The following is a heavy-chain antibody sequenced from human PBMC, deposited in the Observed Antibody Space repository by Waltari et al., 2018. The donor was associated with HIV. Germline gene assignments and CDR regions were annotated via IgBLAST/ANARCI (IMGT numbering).Heavy chain of an antibody. CDR1: GYTFTGYY. CDR3: ARDICNGGSCYSYYFDY. V-gene: IGHV1-2*02. D-gene: IGHD2-15*01. CDR2: INPDNGGT. Sequence: QVQLVQSGAEVKQHGAPVRIACKASGYTFTGYYMHWVRQAPGQGLEWMGWINPDNGGTKYAQKFQGRVTMTRDTSISTAYMELSRLRSDDTAVYYCARDICNGGSCYSYYFDYWGQGTLVTVSS. J-gene: IGHJ4*02.